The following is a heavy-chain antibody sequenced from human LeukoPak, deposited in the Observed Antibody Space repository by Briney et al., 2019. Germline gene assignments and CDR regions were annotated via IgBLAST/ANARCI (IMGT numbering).Heavy chain of an antibody. J-gene: IGHJ4*02. V-gene: IGHV4-39*01. CDR3: ASTFYYDSSGSYDY. D-gene: IGHD3-22*01. CDR1: GGSISSSSYY. Sequence: RSETLSLTCTVSGGSISSSSYYWGWIRQPPGKGLEWIGSIYYSGSTYYNPSLKSRVTISVDTSKNQFSLKLSSVTAADTAVYYCASTFYYDSSGSYDYWGQGTLVTVSS. CDR2: IYYSGST.